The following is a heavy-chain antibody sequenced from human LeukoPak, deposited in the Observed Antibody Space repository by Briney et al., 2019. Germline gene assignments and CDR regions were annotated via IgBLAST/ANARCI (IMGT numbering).Heavy chain of an antibody. V-gene: IGHV3-23*01. CDR2: ISGSGGST. Sequence: GGSLRLSCAASGFTFSSYAMSWVRQAPGKGLEWVSAISGSGGSTYYADSVNGRFTISRDNSKKPLYLQMNSLRAQHTAVYYCAKERSGYGVEPFDYWGQGTLVTVSS. J-gene: IGHJ4*02. CDR3: AKERSGYGVEPFDY. CDR1: GFTFSSYA. D-gene: IGHD4-17*01.